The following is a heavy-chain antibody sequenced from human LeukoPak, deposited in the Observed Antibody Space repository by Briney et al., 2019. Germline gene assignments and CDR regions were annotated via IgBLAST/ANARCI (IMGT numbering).Heavy chain of an antibody. CDR2: ISSSGTTI. CDR3: AGCGYKQPHWFDP. Sequence: GGSLRPSCAASGFTFSDYYMSWISQAPGKGLEWVSYISSSGTTIYSADSVKGRFTISRDNAKNSLYLQMNSLRAEDTAVYYCAGCGYKQPHWFDPWGQGTLVTLSS. V-gene: IGHV3-11*01. D-gene: IGHD5-12*01. J-gene: IGHJ5*02. CDR1: GFTFSDYY.